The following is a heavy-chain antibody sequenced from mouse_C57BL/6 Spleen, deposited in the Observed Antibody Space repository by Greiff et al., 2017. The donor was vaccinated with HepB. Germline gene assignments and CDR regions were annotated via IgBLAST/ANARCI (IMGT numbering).Heavy chain of an antibody. CDR1: GYTFTSYG. V-gene: IGHV1-81*01. D-gene: IGHD2-4*01. Sequence: QVQLQQSGAELARPGASVKLSCKASGYTFTSYGISWVKQRTGQGLEWIGEIYPRSGNTYYNEKFKGKATLTADKSSSTAYMELRSLTSEDSAVYFCAREGDDYDWFAYWGQGTLVTVSA. CDR3: AREGDDYDWFAY. CDR2: IYPRSGNT. J-gene: IGHJ3*01.